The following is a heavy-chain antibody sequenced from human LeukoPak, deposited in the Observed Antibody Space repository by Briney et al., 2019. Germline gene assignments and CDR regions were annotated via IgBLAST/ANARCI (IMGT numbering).Heavy chain of an antibody. CDR3: AKDQNYDILTGYYPPHFVY. CDR1: GFTLSSYA. D-gene: IGHD3-9*01. CDR2: ISGSGGST. J-gene: IGHJ4*02. Sequence: GGSLRLSCAASGFTLSSYAMSWVRQAPGKGLEWVSAISGSGGSTYCADSVKGRFTISRDNSKNTLYLQMNSLRAEDTAVYYCAKDQNYDILTGYYPPHFVYWGQGTLVTVSS. V-gene: IGHV3-23*01.